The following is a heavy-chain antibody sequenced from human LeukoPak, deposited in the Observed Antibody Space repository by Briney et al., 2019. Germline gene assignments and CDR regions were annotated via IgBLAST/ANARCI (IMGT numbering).Heavy chain of an antibody. Sequence: ASVKVSRKASGYTFTSYGISWVRQAPGQGLEWMGWISAYNGNTNYAQKLQGRVTMTTDTSTSAAYMELRSLRSDDTAVYYCARDPGWRGSYPFDYWGQGTLVTVSS. CDR1: GYTFTSYG. J-gene: IGHJ4*02. D-gene: IGHD1-26*01. V-gene: IGHV1-18*01. CDR3: ARDPGWRGSYPFDY. CDR2: ISAYNGNT.